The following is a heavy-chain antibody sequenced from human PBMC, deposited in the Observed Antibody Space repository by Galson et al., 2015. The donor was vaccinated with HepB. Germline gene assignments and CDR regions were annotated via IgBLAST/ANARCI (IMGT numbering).Heavy chain of an antibody. CDR3: ASAIGWGWFDP. Sequence: SLRLSCAASGFTFTTYWMTWVRQAPGKGLEWVASIKHDGSEKRYVDSVKGRFSISRDNSNNSLFLQMYSLRAGETAVYFCASAIGWGWFDPWGQGTPVTVSS. CDR1: GFTFTTYW. CDR2: IKHDGSEK. J-gene: IGHJ5*02. V-gene: IGHV3-7*01. D-gene: IGHD1-26*01.